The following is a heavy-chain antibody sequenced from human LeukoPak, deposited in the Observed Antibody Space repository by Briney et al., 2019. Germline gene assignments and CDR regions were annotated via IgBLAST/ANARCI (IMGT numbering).Heavy chain of an antibody. V-gene: IGHV3-23*01. CDR2: ISGGGGST. CDR1: GFTFTSYS. D-gene: IGHD1-26*01. Sequence: GGSLRLSCAASGFTFTSYSMNWVRQAPGKGLEWVSTISGGGGSTYYPDSVKGRFTISRDNSKNTLYLQVNSLRAEDTAVYYCAKGGKWDVTPFDYWGQGTLVTVSS. CDR3: AKGGKWDVTPFDY. J-gene: IGHJ4*02.